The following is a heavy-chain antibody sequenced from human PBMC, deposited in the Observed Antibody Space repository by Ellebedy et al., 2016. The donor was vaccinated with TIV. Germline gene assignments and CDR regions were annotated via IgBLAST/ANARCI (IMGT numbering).Heavy chain of an antibody. V-gene: IGHV3-11*01. CDR1: GFTFSDYY. CDR2: ISSSGSTI. D-gene: IGHD3-10*01. Sequence: GESLKISCAASGFTFSDYYMSWIRQAPGKGLEWVSYISSSGSTIYYADSVKGRFTISRDNAKNSLYLQMNSLRAEDTAVYYCAKQVVLWFGNYYFDYWGQGTLVTVSS. CDR3: AKQVVLWFGNYYFDY. J-gene: IGHJ4*02.